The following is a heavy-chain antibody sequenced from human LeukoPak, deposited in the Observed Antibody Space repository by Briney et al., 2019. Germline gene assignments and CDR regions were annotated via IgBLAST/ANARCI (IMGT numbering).Heavy chain of an antibody. J-gene: IGHJ6*03. CDR1: GGSMSSFY. CDR3: SRSGPYYYMDV. V-gene: IGHV4-4*09. Sequence: SETLSLTCAVSGGSMSSFYWSWIRQPPGKGLEWIGDIYTSGSTNYNPSFRSRVTISVDTSEKKFSLKLTSVTAADTAVYYCSRSGPYYYMDVWGKGTTVTVSS. CDR2: IYTSGST.